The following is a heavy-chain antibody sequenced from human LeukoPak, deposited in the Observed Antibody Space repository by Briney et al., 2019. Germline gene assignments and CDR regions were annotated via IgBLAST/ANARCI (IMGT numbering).Heavy chain of an antibody. Sequence: PSETLSLTCTVSGGSISRSTSYWGWIRQPPGKGLEWIGEINHSGSTNYNPSLKSRVTISVDTSKNQFSLKLSSVTAADTAVYYCARLRRSYDSSGYYSPFDYWGQGTLVTVSS. D-gene: IGHD3-22*01. CDR1: GGSISRSTSY. V-gene: IGHV4-39*07. CDR3: ARLRRSYDSSGYYSPFDY. CDR2: INHSGST. J-gene: IGHJ4*02.